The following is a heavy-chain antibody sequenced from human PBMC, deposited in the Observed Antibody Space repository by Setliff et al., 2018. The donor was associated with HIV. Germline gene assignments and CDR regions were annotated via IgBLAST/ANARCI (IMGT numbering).Heavy chain of an antibody. Sequence: ASVKVSCKASGYTFTAFYMHWVRQAPGQGLEWMGWINPDNGATNYTQKFQGRVTMTRATFISTAYMELTRLTSDDTAVYYCARARYSGSYGNWFDPWGKGTRVTVSS. V-gene: IGHV1-2*02. D-gene: IGHD1-26*01. CDR2: INPDNGAT. J-gene: IGHJ5*02. CDR3: ARARYSGSYGNWFDP. CDR1: GYTFTAFY.